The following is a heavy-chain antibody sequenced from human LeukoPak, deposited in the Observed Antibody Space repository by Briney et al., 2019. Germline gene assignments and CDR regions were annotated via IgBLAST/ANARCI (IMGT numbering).Heavy chain of an antibody. D-gene: IGHD5-24*01. CDR3: ARDGYKTYGMDV. CDR1: GFTFSSYS. J-gene: IGHJ6*02. CDR2: ISSNSNLI. Sequence: PGGSLRLPCAASGFTFSSYSMNWVRQASGKGLEWVSYISSNSNLIYYADSVKGRFTISRDNAKNSLYLQMNSLRDEDTAVYYCARDGYKTYGMDVWGQGTTVTVSS. V-gene: IGHV3-48*02.